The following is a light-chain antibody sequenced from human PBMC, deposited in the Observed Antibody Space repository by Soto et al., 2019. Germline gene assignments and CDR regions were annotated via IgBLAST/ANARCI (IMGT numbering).Light chain of an antibody. J-gene: IGKJ2*01. V-gene: IGKV3-20*01. Sequence: EIELTQSPGTLSLSPGERATLSCRASQSTSSSYLAWYQQKPGQAPRLLIYGATSRATGIPDRFSGSGSGTDFTLTISRLEPEDFEVYYCQQYGSSLYTFGLGTKLEIK. CDR3: QQYGSSLYT. CDR1: QSTSSSY. CDR2: GAT.